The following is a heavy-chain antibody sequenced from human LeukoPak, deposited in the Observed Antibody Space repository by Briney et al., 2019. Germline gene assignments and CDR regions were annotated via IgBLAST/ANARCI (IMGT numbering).Heavy chain of an antibody. D-gene: IGHD3-3*01. J-gene: IGHJ4*02. Sequence: GGSLRLSCAASGFTFSSYAMHWVRQAPGKGLEWVAVISYDGSNKYYADSVKGRFTISRDNSKNTLYLQMNSLRAEDTAVYYCAKDRPGLRFLEWSDFDYWGQGTLVTVSS. CDR3: AKDRPGLRFLEWSDFDY. CDR1: GFTFSSYA. V-gene: IGHV3-30-3*01. CDR2: ISYDGSNK.